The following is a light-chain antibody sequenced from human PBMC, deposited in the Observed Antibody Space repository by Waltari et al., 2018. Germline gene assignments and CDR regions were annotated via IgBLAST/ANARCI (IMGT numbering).Light chain of an antibody. V-gene: IGKV1-33*01. J-gene: IGKJ5*01. CDR1: RDISIY. CDR3: QQYGSVPPLT. Sequence: DIQLTQSPSSLSASVGDRVTITCQASRDISIYLNWYQQKPGKAPKFLIYDASNVERGVPSRFSGSGSGTHFSLIITGLQPEDVGTYYCQQYGSVPPLTFGQGTRLEI. CDR2: DAS.